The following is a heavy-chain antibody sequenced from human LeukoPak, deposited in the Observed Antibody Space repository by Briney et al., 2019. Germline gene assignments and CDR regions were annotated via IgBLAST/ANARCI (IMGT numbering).Heavy chain of an antibody. CDR2: INPNSGGT. D-gene: IGHD3-3*01. Sequence: ASVKVSCKASGYTFTSYGISWVRQAPGQGLEWMGWINPNSGGTNYAQKFQGRVTMTRDTSISTAYMELSRLRSDDTAVYYCARKTRYDFWSGYYKDNWYFDLWGRGTLVTVSS. J-gene: IGHJ2*01. CDR1: GYTFTSYG. CDR3: ARKTRYDFWSGYYKDNWYFDL. V-gene: IGHV1-2*02.